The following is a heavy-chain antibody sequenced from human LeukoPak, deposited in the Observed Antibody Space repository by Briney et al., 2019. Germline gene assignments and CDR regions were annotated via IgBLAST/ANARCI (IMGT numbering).Heavy chain of an antibody. CDR3: ARVGYSGYDYDY. CDR2: SSGSGDST. V-gene: IGHV3-23*01. D-gene: IGHD5-12*01. J-gene: IGHJ4*02. Sequence: GGSLRLSCDASGFTFSSYAKSWVRLAPGKGLELVSGSSGSGDSTYYADSVDARCTISRDNSKDALYLQMNSLRAEDTAVYYCARVGYSGYDYDYWGQGTLVTVSS. CDR1: GFTFSSYA.